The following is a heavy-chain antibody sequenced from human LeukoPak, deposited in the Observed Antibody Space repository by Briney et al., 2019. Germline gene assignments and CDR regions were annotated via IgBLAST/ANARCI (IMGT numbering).Heavy chain of an antibody. J-gene: IGHJ5*02. CDR2: IYYSGST. D-gene: IGHD1-26*01. V-gene: IGHV4-39*01. Sequence: PSETLSLTCTVSGASISSSTYYWGWIRQPPGKGLEWLGRIYYSGSTYYNPSLKSRVTISVDTSKNQFSLKLSSVTAADTAVYYCARGAPSGERLGWFDPWGQGTLVTVSS. CDR3: ARGAPSGERLGWFDP. CDR1: GASISSSTYY.